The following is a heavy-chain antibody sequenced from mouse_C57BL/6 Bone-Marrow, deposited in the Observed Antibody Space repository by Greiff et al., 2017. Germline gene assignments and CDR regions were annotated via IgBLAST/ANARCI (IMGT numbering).Heavy chain of an antibody. V-gene: IGHV5-6*01. J-gene: IGHJ3*01. D-gene: IGHD2-1*01. CDR2: ISSGGSYT. Sequence: EVKLMESGGDLVKPGGSLKLSCAASGFTFSSYGMSWVRQTPDKRLEWVATISSGGSYTYYPDSVKGRFTISRDNAKNTLYLRMSRLKSEDTAMYYCARHNGNYRFAYWGQGTLVTVSA. CDR3: ARHNGNYRFAY. CDR1: GFTFSSYG.